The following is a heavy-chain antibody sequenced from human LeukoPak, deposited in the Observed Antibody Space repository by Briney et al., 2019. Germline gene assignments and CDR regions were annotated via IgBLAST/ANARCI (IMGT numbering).Heavy chain of an antibody. CDR1: GFTFDDYT. V-gene: IGHV3-43*01. J-gene: IGHJ1*01. CDR2: ISWDGGST. Sequence: PGGSLRLSCAAPGFTFDDYTMHWVRQAPGKGLEWVSLISWDGGSTYYADSVKGRFTISRDNSKNSLYLQMNSLRTEDTALYYCAKEDIVGVVAGRRRGYFQHWGQGTLITVSS. D-gene: IGHD2-15*01. CDR3: AKEDIVGVVAGRRRGYFQH.